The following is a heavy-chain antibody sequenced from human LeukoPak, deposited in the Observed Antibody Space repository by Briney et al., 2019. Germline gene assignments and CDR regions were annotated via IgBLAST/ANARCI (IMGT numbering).Heavy chain of an antibody. Sequence: GGSLRLSCAASGFTFSSCAMSWVRQAPGKGLEWVSAISGSGGSTYYADSVKGRFTISRDNSKNTLYLQMNSLRAEDTAVYYCAKVPSRDGYNGPDYWGQGTLVTVSS. V-gene: IGHV3-23*01. CDR3: AKVPSRDGYNGPDY. CDR1: GFTFSSCA. D-gene: IGHD5-24*01. CDR2: ISGSGGST. J-gene: IGHJ4*02.